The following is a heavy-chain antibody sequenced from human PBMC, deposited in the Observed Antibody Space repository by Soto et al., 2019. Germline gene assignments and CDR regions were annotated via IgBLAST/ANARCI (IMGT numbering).Heavy chain of an antibody. V-gene: IGHV3-21*01. D-gene: IGHD6-13*01. Sequence: GGSLRLSCAASGFTFSSYSMNWVRQAPGKGLEWVSSISSSSSYIYYADSVKGRFTISRDNAKNSLYLQMNSLRAEDTAVYYCARDIAAAATGLDYWGQGTLVTVYS. CDR2: ISSSSSYI. J-gene: IGHJ4*02. CDR1: GFTFSSYS. CDR3: ARDIAAAATGLDY.